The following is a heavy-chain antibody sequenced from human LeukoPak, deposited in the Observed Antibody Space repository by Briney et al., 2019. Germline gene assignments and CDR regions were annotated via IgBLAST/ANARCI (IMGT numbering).Heavy chain of an antibody. CDR3: ARGTVAANLRYFDL. J-gene: IGHJ2*01. CDR2: IYYSGST. V-gene: IGHV4-59*08. CDR1: GGSISSYH. D-gene: IGHD6-13*01. Sequence: KASETLSLTCTVSGGSISSYHWSWIRQPPGKRLEWIGYIYYSGSTNYNPSLKSRVTISVDTSKNQFSLKLRSVTAADTAVYYCARGTVAANLRYFDLWGRGTLVTVSS.